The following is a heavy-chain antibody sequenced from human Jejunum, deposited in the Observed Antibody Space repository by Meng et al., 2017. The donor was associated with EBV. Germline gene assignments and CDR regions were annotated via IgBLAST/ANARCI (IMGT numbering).Heavy chain of an antibody. V-gene: IGHV4-4*02. CDR3: ARDRGVEDY. CDR1: GGSISTDNW. J-gene: IGHJ4*02. D-gene: IGHD5-24*01. CDR2: IHHSGST. Sequence: QVQLQESGQGLVKPSGTLSLTCAVSGGSISTDNWWSWVRQPPGKGLEYIGEIHHSGSTKYNPSLKSRVTISVDKSNNHFSLKLSSVTAADTAVYYCARDRGVEDYWGQGTLVTVSS.